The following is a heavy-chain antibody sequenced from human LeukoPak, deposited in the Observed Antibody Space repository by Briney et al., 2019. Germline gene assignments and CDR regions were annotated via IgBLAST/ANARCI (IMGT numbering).Heavy chain of an antibody. CDR2: IYYSGST. CDR1: TFSRYA. J-gene: IGHJ4*02. Sequence: TFSRYAMSWVRQAPGKGLEWIGSIYYSGSTYYNPSLKSRVTISVDTSKNQFSLKLSSVTAADTAVYYCARVGYSYGPFDYWGQGTLVTVSS. D-gene: IGHD5-18*01. V-gene: IGHV4-39*07. CDR3: ARVGYSYGPFDY.